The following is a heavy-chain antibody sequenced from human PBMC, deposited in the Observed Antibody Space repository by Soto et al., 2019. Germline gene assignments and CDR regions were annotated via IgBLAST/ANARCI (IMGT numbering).Heavy chain of an antibody. D-gene: IGHD6-13*01. J-gene: IGHJ6*02. CDR1: GGTFSSYA. Sequence: GASVKVSCKASGGTFSSYAISWVRQAPGQGXEWMGGIIPIFGTANYAQKFQGRVTITADESTSTAYMELSSLRSEDTAVYYCARDRTGRYSSSWSRAGYYYGMDVWGQGTTVTVFS. V-gene: IGHV1-69*13. CDR2: IIPIFGTA. CDR3: ARDRTGRYSSSWSRAGYYYGMDV.